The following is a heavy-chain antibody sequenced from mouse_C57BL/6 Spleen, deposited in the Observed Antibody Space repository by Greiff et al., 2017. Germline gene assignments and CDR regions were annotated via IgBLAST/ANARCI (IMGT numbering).Heavy chain of an antibody. CDR3: AIVIILRDVDY. Sequence: QVQLQQPGAELVMPGASVQLSCKASGYTFTSYWMHWVKQRPGQGLEWIGEIDPSDSYTNYKQKFKGKSTLTVDKSSSTAYMQLSSLTSEDSAVDYCAIVIILRDVDYWGQGTTLTVSS. CDR2: IDPSDSYT. D-gene: IGHD3-3*01. CDR1: GYTFTSYW. V-gene: IGHV1-69*01. J-gene: IGHJ2*01.